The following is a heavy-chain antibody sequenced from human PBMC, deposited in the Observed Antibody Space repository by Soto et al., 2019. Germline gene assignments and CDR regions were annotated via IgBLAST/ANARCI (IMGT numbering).Heavy chain of an antibody. CDR1: GFTFSAYA. V-gene: IGHV3-64D*06. J-gene: IGHJ4*02. Sequence: GGSLRLSCSASGFTFSAYAMHWVRQAPGKGLEYVSSISPDGEKTFHADSVKDRFTVSRDNSRNILYLQMNSLRDDDTAAYYCVKGGLAPATAGRAQIDFWGQGTLVTVSS. CDR2: ISPDGEKT. D-gene: IGHD6-25*01. CDR3: VKGGLAPATAGRAQIDF.